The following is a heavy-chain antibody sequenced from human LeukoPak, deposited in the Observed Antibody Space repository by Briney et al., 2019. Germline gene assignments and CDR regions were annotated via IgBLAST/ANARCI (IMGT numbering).Heavy chain of an antibody. D-gene: IGHD6-13*01. V-gene: IGHV3-48*04. CDR3: AMEKIAAAGMDV. Sequence: GGSLRLSCAASGFTFNVYSMNWVRQAPGKGLEWVSYISSSSSTIYYADSVKGRFTISRDNAKNSLYLQMNSLRAEDTAVYYCAMEKIAAAGMDVWGQGTTVTVSS. J-gene: IGHJ6*02. CDR1: GFTFNVYS. CDR2: ISSSSSTI.